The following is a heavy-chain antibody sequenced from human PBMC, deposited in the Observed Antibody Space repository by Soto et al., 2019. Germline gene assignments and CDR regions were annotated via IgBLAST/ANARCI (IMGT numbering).Heavy chain of an antibody. J-gene: IGHJ4*02. D-gene: IGHD1-26*01. Sequence: SVKVSCKDSGGTVRRYAISWVGQGPGQGLEWMGGIIPIFGTANYAQKFQGRVTITADESTSTAYMELSSLRSEDTSVYYCARETEEPFDYCGQGTLVTVSS. CDR3: ARETEEPFDY. V-gene: IGHV1-69*13. CDR2: IIPIFGTA. CDR1: GGTVRRYA.